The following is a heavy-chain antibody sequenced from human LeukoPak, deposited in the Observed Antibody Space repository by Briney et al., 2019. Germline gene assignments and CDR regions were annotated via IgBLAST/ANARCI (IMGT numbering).Heavy chain of an antibody. D-gene: IGHD6-19*01. V-gene: IGHV4-59*01. CDR1: GGSISSYY. CDR2: IYYSGST. Sequence: SETLSLTCTVSGGSISSYYWSWIRQPPGKGLEWIGYIYYSGSTNYNPSLKSRVTISVDTSKNQFSLKLSSVTAADTAVYYCARARREAVAGTFYYYYYMDVWGKGTTVTVSS. CDR3: ARARREAVAGTFYYYYYMDV. J-gene: IGHJ6*03.